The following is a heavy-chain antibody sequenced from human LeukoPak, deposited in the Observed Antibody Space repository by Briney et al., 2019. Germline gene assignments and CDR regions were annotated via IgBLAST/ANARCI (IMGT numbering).Heavy chain of an antibody. J-gene: IGHJ6*02. CDR3: AMGVVPAAMRYYYYGMDV. Sequence: SETLSLTCTVSGGSISSYYWSWIRQPPGKGLEWIGYIYYSGSTYYNPSLKSRVTISVDTSKNQFSLKLSSVTAADTAVYYCAMGVVPAAMRYYYYGMDVWGQGTTVTVSS. CDR2: IYYSGST. D-gene: IGHD2-2*01. CDR1: GGSISSYY. V-gene: IGHV4-59*12.